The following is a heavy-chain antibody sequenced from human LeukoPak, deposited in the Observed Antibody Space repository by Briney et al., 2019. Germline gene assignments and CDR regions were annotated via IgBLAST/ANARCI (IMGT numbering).Heavy chain of an antibody. J-gene: IGHJ6*03. V-gene: IGHV3-15*01. D-gene: IGHD3-10*01. CDR1: GFTFSNAW. CDR3: TTDLNTMVRGVIIRGRWNYMDV. CDR2: IKSKTDGGTT. Sequence: GGSLRLSCAASGFTFSNAWMSWVRQAPGKGLEWVGRIKSKTDGGTTDYAAPVKGRFTISRDDSKNTRYLQMNSLKTEDTAVYYCTTDLNTMVRGVIIRGRWNYMDVWGKGTTVTISS.